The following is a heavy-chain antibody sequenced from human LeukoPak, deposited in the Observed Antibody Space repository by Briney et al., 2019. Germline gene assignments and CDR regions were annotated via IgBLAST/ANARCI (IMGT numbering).Heavy chain of an antibody. Sequence: SETLSLTCTVSGGSISSGSYYWSWIRQPAGKGLEWIGRIYTSGSTNYNPSLKSRVTISVDTSKNQFSLKLSSVTAADTAVYYCARADDYGGKGWFDPWGQGTLVTVSS. CDR2: IYTSGST. CDR3: ARADDYGGKGWFDP. J-gene: IGHJ5*02. D-gene: IGHD4-23*01. V-gene: IGHV4-61*02. CDR1: GGSISSGSYY.